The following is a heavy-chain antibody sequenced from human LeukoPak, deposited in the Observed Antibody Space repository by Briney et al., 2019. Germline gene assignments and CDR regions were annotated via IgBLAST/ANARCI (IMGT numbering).Heavy chain of an antibody. Sequence: NPAETLSLTCTVSGGSISSSSYYWGWIRQPPGKGLEWIGSIYYSGSTYYNPSLKSRVTISVDTSKNQFSLKLSSVTAADTAVYYCARLRALAGYSSCYDAFDIWGQGTMVTVSS. CDR1: GGSISSSSYY. V-gene: IGHV4-39*01. J-gene: IGHJ3*02. D-gene: IGHD6-19*01. CDR3: ARLRALAGYSSCYDAFDI. CDR2: IYYSGST.